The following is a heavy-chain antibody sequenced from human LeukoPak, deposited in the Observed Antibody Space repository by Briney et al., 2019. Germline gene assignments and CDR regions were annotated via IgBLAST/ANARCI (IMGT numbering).Heavy chain of an antibody. CDR1: GFTFSSYA. J-gene: IGHJ4*02. D-gene: IGHD6-25*01. V-gene: IGHV3-23*01. CDR2: ISGSGGST. Sequence: GGSLRLSCAASGFTFSSYAMSWVRQAPGKGLEWVSAISGSGGSTFYADSVKGRFTISRDNAKNSLYLQMNSLRAEDTAVYYCARDLGYSSGFTFDYWGQGTLVTVSS. CDR3: ARDLGYSSGFTFDY.